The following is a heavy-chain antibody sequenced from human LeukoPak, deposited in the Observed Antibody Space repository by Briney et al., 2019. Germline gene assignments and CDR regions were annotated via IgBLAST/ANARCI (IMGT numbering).Heavy chain of an antibody. Sequence: SGTLSLTCTVSGDSINSLDLWSWVRQPPGKGLEWIGYIYYSGSTYYNPSLKSRVTISVDTSNNQFSLKLSSVTAADTVVYYCAREALRPSRWFDPWGQGTLVTVSS. CDR1: GDSINSLDL. CDR2: IYYSGST. D-gene: IGHD4-17*01. V-gene: IGHV4-30-4*01. CDR3: AREALRPSRWFDP. J-gene: IGHJ5*02.